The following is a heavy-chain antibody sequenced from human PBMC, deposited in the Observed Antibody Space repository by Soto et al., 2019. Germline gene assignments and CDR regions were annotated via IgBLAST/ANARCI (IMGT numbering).Heavy chain of an antibody. CDR2: SNWDGDDT. CDR3: ARGDIAVAVSSDY. Sequence: EVHLVESGGRMVRPGESLRLSCAASGFNFEEYGMTWVRQAPGKGLEWVAGSNWDGDDTGYADSVQGRFTISRDNAKKFLYLQMNRLRVVDTALYYCARGDIAVAVSSDYWGQGTLVTVSS. J-gene: IGHJ4*02. D-gene: IGHD6-19*01. CDR1: GFNFEEYG. V-gene: IGHV3-20*04.